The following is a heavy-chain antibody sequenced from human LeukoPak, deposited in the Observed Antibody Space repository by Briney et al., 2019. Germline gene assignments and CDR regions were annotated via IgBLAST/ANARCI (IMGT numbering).Heavy chain of an antibody. Sequence: GGSLRLSCAASGFTFSSYEMNWVRQAPGKGLEWVSYISSSGSTIYYADSVKGQFTISRDNAKNSLYLQMNSLRAEDTAVYYCARDQYYYDSSGYPYWGQGTLVTVSS. J-gene: IGHJ4*02. D-gene: IGHD3-22*01. V-gene: IGHV3-48*03. CDR1: GFTFSSYE. CDR3: ARDQYYYDSSGYPY. CDR2: ISSSGSTI.